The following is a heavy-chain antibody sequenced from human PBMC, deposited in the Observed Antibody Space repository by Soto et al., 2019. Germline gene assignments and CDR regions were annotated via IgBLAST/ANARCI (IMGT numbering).Heavy chain of an antibody. CDR3: ATTSGWYQFDY. D-gene: IGHD6-19*01. J-gene: IGHJ4*02. CDR2: FDPEDGEA. CDR1: VYTLTELS. V-gene: IGHV1-24*01. Sequence: ASVTVSCKVSVYTLTELSMQWVRQATGKGLEWMGGFDPEDGEAIYAQKFQGRVTMTEDTSTDTAYMELSSLRSEDTAVYYCATTSGWYQFDYWGQGTLVTVSS.